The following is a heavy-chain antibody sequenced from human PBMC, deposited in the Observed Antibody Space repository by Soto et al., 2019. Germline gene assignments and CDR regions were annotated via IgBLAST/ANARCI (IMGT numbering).Heavy chain of an antibody. J-gene: IGHJ4*02. D-gene: IGHD2-15*01. CDR1: GGSISTYY. CDR3: ARVTSALLRVFDY. Sequence: PSETLSLTFTVSGGSISTYYWSWIRQPPGKGLEWIGYIYYSWSTNYNPSLKSRVTISLDTSKNQFSLKLSSVTAADTAVYYCARVTSALLRVFDYWGQGTLVTVYS. V-gene: IGHV4-59*12. CDR2: IYYSWST.